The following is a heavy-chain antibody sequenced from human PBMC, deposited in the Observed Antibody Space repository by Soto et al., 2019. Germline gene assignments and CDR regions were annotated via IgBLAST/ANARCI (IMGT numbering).Heavy chain of an antibody. CDR2: ISDDGSTK. V-gene: IGHV3-30*18. CDR1: GFTFSSYG. J-gene: IGHJ4*02. CDR3: AKSLARGGNDVKVDH. Sequence: QVQLVESGGGMVQPGRSLRLSCAASGFTFSSYGMHWVRQAPGKRLEWVAIISDDGSTKHYVDSVKGRFTVSRHNSKIAPYVELHSLRPEDTAVFYWAKSLARGGNDVKVDHWGWGTVVTVSS. D-gene: IGHD2-15*01.